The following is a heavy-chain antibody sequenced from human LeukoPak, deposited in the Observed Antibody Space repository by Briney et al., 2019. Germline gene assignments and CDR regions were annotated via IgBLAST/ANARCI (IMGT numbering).Heavy chain of an antibody. Sequence: GGSLRLSCVASGFRYSHYGMNWVRQAPGKGLEWVSSSSSSSSYIYYADSVKGRFTISRDNAKNSLYLQMNSLRAEDTAVYYCARVSSSGYYADYWGQGTLVTVSS. CDR1: GFRYSHYG. CDR3: ARVSSSGYYADY. D-gene: IGHD3-22*01. J-gene: IGHJ4*02. CDR2: SSSSSSYI. V-gene: IGHV3-21*01.